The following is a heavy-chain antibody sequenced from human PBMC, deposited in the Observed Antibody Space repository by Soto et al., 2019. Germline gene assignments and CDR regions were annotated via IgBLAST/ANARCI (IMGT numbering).Heavy chain of an antibody. Sequence: PGESLKISCKASGYSFTSYWIGWVRQMPGKGLEWMGIIYPGDSDTRYSPSFQGQVTISADKSISTAYLQWSSLKASDTAIYYCARRVTTVSPGAFDIWGQGTMVTVSS. CDR1: GYSFTSYW. J-gene: IGHJ3*02. V-gene: IGHV5-51*01. D-gene: IGHD4-17*01. CDR2: IYPGDSDT. CDR3: ARRVTTVSPGAFDI.